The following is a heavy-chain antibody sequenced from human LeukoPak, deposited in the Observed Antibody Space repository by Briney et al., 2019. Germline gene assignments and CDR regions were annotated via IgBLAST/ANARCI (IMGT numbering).Heavy chain of an antibody. D-gene: IGHD4-23*01. Sequence: GGSVTHFSAVSGFTVSDTYMSWVRQAPGKGLEWVSVIYAGGGTFYPDSVKGRFTISRDNSKNTLFLQMNTLRAEDTAVYYCATRSLGTPRWGHETLSSASS. CDR1: GFTVSDTY. V-gene: IGHV3-66*01. CDR2: IYAGGGT. CDR3: ATRSLGTPR. J-gene: IGHJ4*01.